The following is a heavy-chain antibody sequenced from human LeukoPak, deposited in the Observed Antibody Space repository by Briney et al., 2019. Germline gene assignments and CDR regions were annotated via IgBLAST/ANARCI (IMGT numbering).Heavy chain of an antibody. D-gene: IGHD3-3*01. CDR1: GFSFSSYA. CDR3: AKDHHRQSSGYFDY. V-gene: IGHV3-23*01. CDR2: ISGSGGSR. Sequence: GGSLRLSCAASGFSFSSYAMSWVRQAPGEGLEWVSAISGSGGSRYYADSVKGRFTTSRDNSKNTLYLQMNSLRAEDTAVYYCAKDHHRQSSGYFDYWGQGTLVTVSS. J-gene: IGHJ4*02.